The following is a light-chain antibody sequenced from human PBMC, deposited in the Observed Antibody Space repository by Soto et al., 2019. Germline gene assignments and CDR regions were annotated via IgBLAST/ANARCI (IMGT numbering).Light chain of an antibody. Sequence: EIVLTRSPIALSLSPGQTATPSCRASESVNRYVAWYQQKVGQAPRLLIYDAFTRATGVAARFSGSGSATDFTLTISSLEPEDFAVYYCQQRARWPSTFGPGTRVEIK. V-gene: IGKV3-11*01. J-gene: IGKJ2*02. CDR2: DAF. CDR3: QQRARWPST. CDR1: ESVNRY.